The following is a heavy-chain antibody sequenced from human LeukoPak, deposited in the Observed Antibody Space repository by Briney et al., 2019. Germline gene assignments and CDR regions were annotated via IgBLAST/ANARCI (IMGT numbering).Heavy chain of an antibody. CDR1: GFTFSTYS. CDR3: ARVGYSSSWPNYYYYYMDV. CDR2: ISPDSNYK. V-gene: IGHV3-21*01. J-gene: IGHJ6*03. Sequence: PGGSLRLSCAASGFTFSTYSMNWLRLAPGKGLEWVSSISPDSNYKYYVDSVKGRFTISRDNAKSSLYLQMNSLRAEDTAVYYCARVGYSSSWPNYYYYYMDVWGKGTTVTVSS. D-gene: IGHD6-13*01.